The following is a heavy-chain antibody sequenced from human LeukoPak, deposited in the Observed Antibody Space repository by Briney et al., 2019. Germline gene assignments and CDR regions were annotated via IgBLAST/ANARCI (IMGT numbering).Heavy chain of an antibody. CDR3: VREVKGYGSSWYQNWFDP. Sequence: SETLSLTCTVSGGSISSGDYYWSWIRQPPGEGLEWIGYIYYSGSTYYNPSLKSRVTTSIDTSKSQFSLKMSSVTAADTAVYYCVREVKGYGSSWYQNWFDPWGQGTLVTVSS. V-gene: IGHV4-30-4*01. CDR2: IYYSGST. J-gene: IGHJ5*02. CDR1: GGSISSGDYY. D-gene: IGHD6-13*01.